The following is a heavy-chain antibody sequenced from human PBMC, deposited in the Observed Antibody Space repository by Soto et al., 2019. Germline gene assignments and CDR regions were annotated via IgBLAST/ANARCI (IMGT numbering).Heavy chain of an antibody. D-gene: IGHD4-4*01. CDR3: AKDSNKYSSSLRGRYFDY. CDR2: ISGGGSNT. J-gene: IGHJ4*02. V-gene: IGHV3-23*01. Sequence: PGGSLRLSCAASGFTISNYAMHWVLQALGQGLEWVSGISGGGSNTFYADYVKGLFTISRDNSKNTLLSQMNSLGAEDTAVYYCAKDSNKYSSSLRGRYFDYWGQGSGVTVS. CDR1: GFTISNYA.